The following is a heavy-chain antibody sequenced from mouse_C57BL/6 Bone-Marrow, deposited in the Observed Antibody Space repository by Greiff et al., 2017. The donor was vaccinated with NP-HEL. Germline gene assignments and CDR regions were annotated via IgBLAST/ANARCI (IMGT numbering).Heavy chain of an antibody. V-gene: IGHV1-52*01. CDR3: AREGSHWYFDV. J-gene: IGHJ1*03. CDR2: IDPSDSET. Sequence: QVQLQQPGAELVRPGSSVKLSCKASGYTFTSYWMHWVKQRPIQGLEWIGNIDPSDSETHYNQKFKDKATLTVDKSSSTAYMQRSSLTSEDSAVYYCAREGSHWYFDVWGTGTTVTVSS. CDR1: GYTFTSYW.